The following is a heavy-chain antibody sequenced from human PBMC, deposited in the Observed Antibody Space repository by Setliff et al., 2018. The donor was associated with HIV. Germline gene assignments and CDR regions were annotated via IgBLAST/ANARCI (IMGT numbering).Heavy chain of an antibody. J-gene: IGHJ4*02. CDR2: ITSSDGSDK. CDR1: GFTFSNYG. V-gene: IGHV3-21*05. D-gene: IGHD3-10*01. Sequence: GGSLRLSCEGSGFTFSNYGMSWVRQAPGKGLEWISGITSSDGSDKYYADSVKGRFTISRDNAKNSLYLQMNSLRAEDTAVYYCARLSSKTYDFDYWGQGTLVTVSS. CDR3: ARLSSKTYDFDY.